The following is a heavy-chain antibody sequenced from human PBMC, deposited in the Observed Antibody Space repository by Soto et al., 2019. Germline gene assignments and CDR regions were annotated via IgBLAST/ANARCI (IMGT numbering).Heavy chain of an antibody. J-gene: IGHJ4*02. CDR1: GYTFTSYD. V-gene: IGHV1-8*01. CDR2: MNPNSGNT. Sequence: QVQLVQSGAEVKKPGASVKVSCKASGYTFTSYDINWVRQATGQGLEWMGWMNPNSGNTGYAQKFQGRVTMTRNTSISTAYMELSSLRSEDTAVYYCARGGDYYDSSGYYYLDYWGQGTLVPVSS. CDR3: ARGGDYYDSSGYYYLDY. D-gene: IGHD3-22*01.